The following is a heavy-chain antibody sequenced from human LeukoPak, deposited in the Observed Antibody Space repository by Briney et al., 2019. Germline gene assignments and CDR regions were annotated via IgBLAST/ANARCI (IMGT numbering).Heavy chain of an antibody. CDR3: ARDGAGHYFDY. V-gene: IGHV3-21*01. D-gene: IGHD1-14*01. Sequence: GGSLRLSCAASGFTFGGFNMNWVRQAPGKGLEWVASISSSSSYIYNADSVKGRFTISRDNAKNSLYLQMDSLRAEDTAAYYCARDGAGHYFDYWGQGALVTVSS. CDR1: GFTFGGFN. CDR2: ISSSSSYI. J-gene: IGHJ4*02.